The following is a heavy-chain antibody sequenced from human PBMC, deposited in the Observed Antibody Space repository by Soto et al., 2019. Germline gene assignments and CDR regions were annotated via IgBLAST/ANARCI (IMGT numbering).Heavy chain of an antibody. Sequence: QVQLQESGPGLVKPSETLSLTCTVSGGSVSSGSYYWSWIRQPPGKGLEWIGYIYYSGSTNYNPALKSRDSKSVDKSKNLSSLKLSSVTAADTAVYYCAREIATAANFDYGGQGTLVTVSA. CDR2: IYYSGST. CDR1: GGSVSSGSYY. CDR3: AREIATAANFDY. V-gene: IGHV4-61*01. J-gene: IGHJ4*02. D-gene: IGHD6-13*01.